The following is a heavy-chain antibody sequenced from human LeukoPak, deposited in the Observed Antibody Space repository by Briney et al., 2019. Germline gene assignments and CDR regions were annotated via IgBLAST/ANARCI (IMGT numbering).Heavy chain of an antibody. CDR1: GGSISSSNW. Sequence: PSGTLSLTCAVSGGSISSSNWWSWDRQPPGKGLEWIGEIYHSGSTNYNPSLKSRVTISVDKSKNQFSLKLSSVTAADTAVYYCAETYSGSLIDAFDIWGQGTMVTVSS. CDR3: AETYSGSLIDAFDI. J-gene: IGHJ3*02. CDR2: IYHSGST. V-gene: IGHV4-4*02. D-gene: IGHD1-26*01.